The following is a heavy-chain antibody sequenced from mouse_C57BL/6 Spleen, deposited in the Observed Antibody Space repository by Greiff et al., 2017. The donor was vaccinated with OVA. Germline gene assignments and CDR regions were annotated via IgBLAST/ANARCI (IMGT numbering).Heavy chain of an antibody. CDR3: ARDLGSRAMDY. CDR2: IYPGDGDT. D-gene: IGHD1-1*01. J-gene: IGHJ4*01. CDR1: GYAFSSSW. V-gene: IGHV1-82*01. Sequence: QVQLQQSGPELVKPGASVKISCKASGYAFSSSWMNWVKQRPGKGLEWIGRIYPGDGDTNYNGKFKGKATLTADKSSSTAYMQLSSLTSEDSAVYFCARDLGSRAMDYWGQGTSVTVSS.